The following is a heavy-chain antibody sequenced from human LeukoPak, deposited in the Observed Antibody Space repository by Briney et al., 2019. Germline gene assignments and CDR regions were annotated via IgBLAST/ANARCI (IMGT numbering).Heavy chain of an antibody. D-gene: IGHD6-6*01. CDR3: ARGIAARLIDC. CDR1: GGSISSYY. CDR2: IYYSGST. J-gene: IGHJ4*02. V-gene: IGHV4-59*01. Sequence: SETLSLTCTVSGGSISSYYWSWIRQPPGKGLEWIGYIYYSGSTDYNPSLKSQVTISVDTSKNQFSLKLSSVTAADTAVYYCARGIAARLIDCWGQGTLVTVSS.